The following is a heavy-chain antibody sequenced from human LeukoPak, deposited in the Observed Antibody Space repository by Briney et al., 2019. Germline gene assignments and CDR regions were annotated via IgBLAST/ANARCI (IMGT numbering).Heavy chain of an antibody. CDR1: GFTVNSNY. Sequence: PGGSLRLSCAASGFTVNSNYMSWVRQAPGKGLEWVSVIYSGGKTYYADSVKGRFTISRDNSKNTLYLQMNSLRAEDAAVYYCAKDQITMVRGVPNFDYWGQGTLVTVSS. D-gene: IGHD3-10*01. CDR3: AKDQITMVRGVPNFDY. V-gene: IGHV3-66*01. J-gene: IGHJ4*02. CDR2: IYSGGKT.